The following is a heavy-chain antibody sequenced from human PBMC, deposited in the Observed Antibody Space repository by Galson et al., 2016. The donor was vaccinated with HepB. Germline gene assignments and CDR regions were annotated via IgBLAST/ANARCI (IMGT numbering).Heavy chain of an antibody. CDR2: IYPGDYDT. J-gene: IGHJ5*02. CDR1: GYSFPEYW. Sequence: QSGAEVKKPGESLKISCQGSGYSFPEYWIGWVRQKPGNGLEWMGIIYPGDYDTRYSPSFLGQVTLSADKSTNTAYLQWRSLKASDTALYFCVRTSNSGWVVGEDWFDPWGQGNLVTVSS. D-gene: IGHD6-19*01. V-gene: IGHV5-51*01. CDR3: VRTSNSGWVVGEDWFDP.